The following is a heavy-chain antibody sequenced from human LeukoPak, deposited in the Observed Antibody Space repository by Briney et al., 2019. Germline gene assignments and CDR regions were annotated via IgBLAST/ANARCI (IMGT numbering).Heavy chain of an antibody. CDR2: INQDGSEI. V-gene: IGHV3-7*01. D-gene: IGHD3-22*01. J-gene: IGHJ2*01. CDR3: ASDQVSMKVVVTTNWFFDR. CDR1: VFTFTNDC. Sequence: GGSLRLSCAASVFTFTNDCMSSGRQAPGKGLEWLANINQDGSEIYYVDSVKGRFTISRDNGKNSLYLQINSLRDDYTALYYSASDQVSMKVVVTTNWFFDRWGRGTLVTVSS.